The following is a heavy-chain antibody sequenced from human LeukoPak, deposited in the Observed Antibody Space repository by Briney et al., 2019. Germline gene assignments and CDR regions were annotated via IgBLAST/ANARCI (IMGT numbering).Heavy chain of an antibody. CDR2: ISGDGGST. CDR1: GFTFDDYA. CDR3: AKEWYYHGSGSYLRYEYYYGMDV. J-gene: IGHJ6*02. V-gene: IGHV3-43*02. D-gene: IGHD3-10*01. Sequence: GALRLSCAASGFTFDDYAMHWVRQPPGQGLEWVSLISGDGGSTYYADSVKGRFTISRDNSKNSLYLQMNSLRTEDTALYYCAKEWYYHGSGSYLRYEYYYGMDVWGQGTTVTVSS.